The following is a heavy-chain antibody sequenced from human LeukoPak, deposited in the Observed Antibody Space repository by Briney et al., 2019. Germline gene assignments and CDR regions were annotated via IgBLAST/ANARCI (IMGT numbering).Heavy chain of an antibody. D-gene: IGHD3-22*01. J-gene: IGHJ3*02. CDR3: ARGVGYYYDSSGYRPLRAFDI. V-gene: IGHV1-18*01. Sequence: ASVKVSCKASGYTFTSYGISWVRQAPGQGLGWMGWISAYNGNTNYAQKLQGRVTMTTDTSTSTAYMELRSLRSDDTAVYYCARGVGYYYDSSGYRPLRAFDIWGQGTMVTVSS. CDR1: GYTFTSYG. CDR2: ISAYNGNT.